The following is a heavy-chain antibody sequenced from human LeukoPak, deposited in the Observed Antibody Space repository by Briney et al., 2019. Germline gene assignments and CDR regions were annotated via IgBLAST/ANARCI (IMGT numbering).Heavy chain of an antibody. J-gene: IGHJ6*04. CDR3: AELGITMIGGV. CDR2: ISSSGSTI. Sequence: GGSLRLSCAASGFAFSSYEMNWVRQAPGKGLEWVSYISSSGSTIYYADSVKGRFTISRDNAKNSLYLQMNSLRAEDTAVYYCAELGITMIGGVWGKGTTVTISS. CDR1: GFAFSSYE. V-gene: IGHV3-48*03. D-gene: IGHD3-10*02.